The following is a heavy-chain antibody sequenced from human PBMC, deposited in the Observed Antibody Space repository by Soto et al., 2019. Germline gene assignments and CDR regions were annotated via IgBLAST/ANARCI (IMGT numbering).Heavy chain of an antibody. D-gene: IGHD3-22*01. CDR2: ISYDGSNK. V-gene: IGHV3-30-3*01. CDR1: GFTFSSYA. Sequence: GGSLRLSCAASGFTFSSYAMHWVRQAPGKGLEWVAVISYDGSNKYYADSVKGRFTISRDNSKNTLYLQMNSLRAEDTAVYYCARDLXDSSGYYPYYYYYGMDVWGQGTTVTVSS. CDR3: ARDLXDSSGYYPYYYYYGMDV. J-gene: IGHJ6*02.